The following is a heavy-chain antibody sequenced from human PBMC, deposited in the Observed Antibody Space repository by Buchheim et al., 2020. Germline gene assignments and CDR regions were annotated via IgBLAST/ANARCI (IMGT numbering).Heavy chain of an antibody. J-gene: IGHJ6*02. D-gene: IGHD6-13*01. CDR1: GFTFSSYS. V-gene: IGHV3-21*01. CDR2: ISSSSSYI. CDR3: ARDLAAGNFYYGMDV. Sequence: EVQLVESGGGLVKPGGSLRLSCAASGFTFSSYSMNWVRQAPGKGLEWVSSISSSSSYIYYADSVKGRFTISRDNAKNSLYLQMNSLRAEDTAVYYCARDLAAGNFYYGMDVWGQGTT.